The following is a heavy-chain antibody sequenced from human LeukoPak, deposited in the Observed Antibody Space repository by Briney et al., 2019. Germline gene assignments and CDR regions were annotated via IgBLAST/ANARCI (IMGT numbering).Heavy chain of an antibody. D-gene: IGHD6-6*01. V-gene: IGHV3-48*01. CDR2: ISSSSSI. J-gene: IGHJ4*02. CDR1: GFTFSSYS. CDR3: ANEYSSSSGIRD. Sequence: GGSLRLSCAASGFTFSSYSMNWVRQAPGKGLEWVSYISSSSSIYYADSVKGRFTISRDNAKNSLYLQMNSLRVEDTAVYYCANEYSSSSGIRDWGQGTLVTVSS.